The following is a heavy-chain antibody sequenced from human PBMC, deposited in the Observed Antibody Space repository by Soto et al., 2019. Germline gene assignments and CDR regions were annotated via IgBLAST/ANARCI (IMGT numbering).Heavy chain of an antibody. Sequence: PRETREICWKGSGYSFTSCWISWVRQMGVKGLEGRGRIDPSDSYTNYSPSFQGHVTISAAKSISTAYLQWSSLKASDTAMYYCARHWLPTTTTFDYWGQGTLVTVSS. CDR1: GYSFTSCW. CDR2: IDPSDSYT. D-gene: IGHD1-1*01. CDR3: ARHWLPTTTTFDY. V-gene: IGHV5-10-1*01. J-gene: IGHJ4*02.